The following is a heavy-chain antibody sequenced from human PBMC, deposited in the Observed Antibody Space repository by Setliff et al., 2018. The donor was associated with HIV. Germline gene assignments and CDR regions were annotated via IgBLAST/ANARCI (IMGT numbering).Heavy chain of an antibody. CDR1: GGTFNTYY. CDR3: ARVHAKPKRTLALVVRGSRIDP. J-gene: IGHJ5*02. V-gene: IGHV4-59*12. D-gene: IGHD6-6*01. Sequence: SETLSLTCAVYGGTFNTYYWTWIRQSPGKGLEWIGYFYHSGSTNYNPSLKRRVSISVDTSNNQFSLNLTSVTAADTAVYYCARVHAKPKRTLALVVRGSRIDPWGQGTLVTVSS. CDR2: FYHSGST.